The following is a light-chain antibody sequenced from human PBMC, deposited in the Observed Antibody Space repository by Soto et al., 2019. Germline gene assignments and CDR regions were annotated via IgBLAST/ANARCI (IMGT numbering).Light chain of an antibody. CDR3: SSHTSSGSIV. V-gene: IGLV2-14*01. Sequence: QSALTQPASVSGSPGQSITISCTGTSSDVGGYDYVSWYQQYPGKAPKVLIYGVSNRPSGVSNRFSGSKSGNTASLTFSGLQAEDEADYYCSSHTSSGSIVFGTGTKVTVL. J-gene: IGLJ1*01. CDR1: SSDVGGYDY. CDR2: GVS.